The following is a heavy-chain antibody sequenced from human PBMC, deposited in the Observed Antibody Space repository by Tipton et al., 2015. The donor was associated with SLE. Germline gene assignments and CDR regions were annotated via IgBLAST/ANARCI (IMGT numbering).Heavy chain of an antibody. CDR2: INYSGST. D-gene: IGHD3-22*01. Sequence: TLSLTCTVSGDSIRSSSFYWGWIRQPPGKGLEWIGSINYSGSTYYNSSLKSRVTISVDTSKNQFSLKLSSVTAADTAVYYCARGRGSSGLDYWGQGTLVTVSS. CDR3: ARGRGSSGLDY. V-gene: IGHV4-39*07. CDR1: GDSIRSSSFY. J-gene: IGHJ4*02.